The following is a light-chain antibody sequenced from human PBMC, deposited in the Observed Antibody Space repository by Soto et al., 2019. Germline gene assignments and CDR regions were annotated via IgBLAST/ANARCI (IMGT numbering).Light chain of an antibody. CDR2: KAS. CDR1: QSISSW. V-gene: IGKV1-5*03. CDR3: QQYNSYST. Sequence: DIQMTQSPSTLSASVGDRVTITCRASQSISSWLAWYQQKPGKAPKLLIYKASILESGVPSRFSGSGSGTEFTLSIISLQPDDFATYYCQQYNSYSTFGQGTKVEIK. J-gene: IGKJ1*01.